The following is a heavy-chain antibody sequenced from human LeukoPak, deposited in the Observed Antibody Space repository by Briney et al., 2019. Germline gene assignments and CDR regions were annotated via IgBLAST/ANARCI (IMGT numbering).Heavy chain of an antibody. D-gene: IGHD3-10*01. CDR3: ARGQSNYYGSGSYLR. V-gene: IGHV3-33*08. J-gene: IGHJ4*02. CDR2: IWYDGSNK. Sequence: GGSLRLSCAASGFTFSSYAMSWVRQAPGKGLEWVAVIWYDGSNKYYADSVKGRFTISRDNSKNTLYLQMNSLRAEDTAVYYCARGQSNYYGSGSYLRWGQGTLVTVSS. CDR1: GFTFSSYA.